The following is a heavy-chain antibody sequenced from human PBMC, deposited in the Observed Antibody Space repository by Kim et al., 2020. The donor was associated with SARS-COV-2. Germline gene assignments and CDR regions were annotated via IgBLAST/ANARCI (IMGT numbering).Heavy chain of an antibody. D-gene: IGHD2-2*01. CDR2: ISSSSTI. CDR3: ARTGGIVVVPAAMPADEDQYYVDD. Sequence: GGSLRLSCAASGFTFSSYSMNWVRQAPGQGLEWVSYISSSSTIYYADSVKGRFTISRDNAKNSLYLQMNSLRDEDTAVYYCARTGGIVVVPAAMPADEDQYYVDDWGQGTLVTVSS. CDR1: GFTFSSYS. J-gene: IGHJ4*02. V-gene: IGHV3-48*02.